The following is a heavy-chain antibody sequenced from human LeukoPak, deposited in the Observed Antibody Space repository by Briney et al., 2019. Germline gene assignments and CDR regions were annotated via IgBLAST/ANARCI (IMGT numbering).Heavy chain of an antibody. CDR3: AKDKGYNYGPFDY. D-gene: IGHD5-18*01. Sequence: SETLSLTCTVSGGSISSSSYYWGWIRQPPGKGLEWIGDISYSGSTYYNPSLNSRVTISVDTSKNQFSLKLSSLTAADTAVYYCAKDKGYNYGPFDYWGQGTLVTVSS. CDR1: GGSISSSSYY. V-gene: IGHV4-39*07. CDR2: ISYSGST. J-gene: IGHJ4*02.